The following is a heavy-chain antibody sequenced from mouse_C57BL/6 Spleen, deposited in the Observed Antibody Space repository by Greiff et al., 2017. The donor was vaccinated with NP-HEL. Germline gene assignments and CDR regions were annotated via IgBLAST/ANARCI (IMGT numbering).Heavy chain of an antibody. J-gene: IGHJ4*01. CDR3: ASNPTTVVGDYAMGY. V-gene: IGHV1-39*01. Sequence: LVKPGASVKISCKASGYSFTDYNMNWVKQSIGKSLEWIGVINPNYGTTSYNQKFKGKATLTVDQSSSTAYMQLNSLTSEDSAVYYCASNPTTVVGDYAMGYWGQGPSVTVSS. CDR2: INPNYGTT. CDR1: GYSFTDYN. D-gene: IGHD1-1*01.